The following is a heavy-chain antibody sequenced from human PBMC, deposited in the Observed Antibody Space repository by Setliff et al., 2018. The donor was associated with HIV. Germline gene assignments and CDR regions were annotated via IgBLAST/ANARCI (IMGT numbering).Heavy chain of an antibody. CDR2: INSDGTST. J-gene: IGHJ4*02. D-gene: IGHD3-22*01. V-gene: IGHV3-74*03. CDR3: ARDLSYDYDRSSDTFDY. Sequence: PGGSLRLSCAASGFTFSPYWMHWVRRAPGKGLVWVSRINSDGTSTTYADSVKGRFTISRDNAKNTLYLQMNSLRAEDTAVYYCARDLSYDYDRSSDTFDYWGQGTLVTVSS. CDR1: GFTFSPYW.